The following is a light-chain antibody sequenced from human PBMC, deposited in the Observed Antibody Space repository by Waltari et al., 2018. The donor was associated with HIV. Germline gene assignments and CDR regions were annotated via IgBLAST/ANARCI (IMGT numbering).Light chain of an antibody. Sequence: QSVLTQPPSASGTPGKRVTIPCAGSSPNIESNYVYWYQQLPGTAPKLLIYRNNQRPSGVPDRFSCSKSGTSASLAISWLRSEYEAEYYCAAWDDSLRGVFGGGTKLTVL. J-gene: IGLJ2*01. V-gene: IGLV1-47*01. CDR1: SPNIESNY. CDR3: AAWDDSLRGV. CDR2: RNN.